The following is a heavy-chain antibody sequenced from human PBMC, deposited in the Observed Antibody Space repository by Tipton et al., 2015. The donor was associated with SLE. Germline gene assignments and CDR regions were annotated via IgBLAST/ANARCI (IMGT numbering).Heavy chain of an antibody. D-gene: IGHD5/OR15-5a*01. J-gene: IGHJ3*02. CDR2: INHSGST. CDR1: GFTFSSYS. V-gene: IGHV4-34*08. Sequence: LRLSCAASGFTFSSYSMNWVRQAPGKGLEWIGEINHSGSTNYNPSLKSRVTISVDTSKNQFSLKLSSVTAADTAVYYCAGVSRDACEIWGQGTMVTVSS. CDR3: AGVSRDACEI.